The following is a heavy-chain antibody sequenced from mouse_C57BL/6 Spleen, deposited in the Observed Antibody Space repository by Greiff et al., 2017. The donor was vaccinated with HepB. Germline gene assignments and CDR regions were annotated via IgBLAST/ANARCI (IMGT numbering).Heavy chain of an antibody. J-gene: IGHJ4*01. CDR3: ASPVYYGNYDYAMDY. V-gene: IGHV1-75*01. CDR1: GYTFTDYY. CDR2: IFPGSGST. Sequence: VQLQQSGPELVKPGASVKISCKASGYTFTDYYINWVKQRPGQGLEWIGWIFPGSGSTYYNEKFKGKATLTVDKSSSTAYMLLSSLTSEDSAVYFCASPVYYGNYDYAMDYWGQGTSVTVSS. D-gene: IGHD2-1*01.